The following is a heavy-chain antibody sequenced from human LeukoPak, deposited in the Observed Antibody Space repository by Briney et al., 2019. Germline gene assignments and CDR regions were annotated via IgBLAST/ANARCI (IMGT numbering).Heavy chain of an antibody. J-gene: IGHJ6*02. CDR3: ARDRDSGYSYGSIHYYYGMDV. V-gene: IGHV3-33*01. CDR2: IWYDGSNK. Sequence: HPGRSLRLSCAASGFTFSSYGMHWVRQVPGKGLEWVAVIWYDGSNKYYADSVKGRFTISRDNSKNTLYLQMNSLRAEDTAVYYCARDRDSGYSYGSIHYYYGMDVWGQGTTVTVSS. D-gene: IGHD5-18*01. CDR1: GFTFSSYG.